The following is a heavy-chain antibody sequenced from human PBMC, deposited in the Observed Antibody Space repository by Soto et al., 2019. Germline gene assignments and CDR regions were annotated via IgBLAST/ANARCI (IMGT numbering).Heavy chain of an antibody. CDR2: IYWGDDE. Sequence: ITLKESGPTLVKPTQTLTPTCTFTGFSLNTSGLGVGWVRQPRGKAMEWLALIYWGDDERYSTSLRSRLKITTDTINTQVVLTMTNMDPEDTATYCCVRNLRYYGGDYYDGIDAWGQGTTVSVSS. D-gene: IGHD3-10*01. CDR3: VRNLRYYGGDYYDGIDA. J-gene: IGHJ6*02. CDR1: GFSLNTSGLG. V-gene: IGHV2-5*02.